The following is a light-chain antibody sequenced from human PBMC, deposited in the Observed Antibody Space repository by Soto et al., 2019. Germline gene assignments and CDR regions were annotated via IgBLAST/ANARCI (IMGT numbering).Light chain of an antibody. CDR3: SSYTSRFTFNYI. J-gene: IGLJ1*01. CDR2: EVS. CDR1: STDVGAYNY. Sequence: QSALTQPASVSGSPGQSITISCTGTSTDVGAYNYVSWYQQHPGKAPKLMVFEVSNRPSGVSSRFSGSKSGNTASLTISGLQAEDDADYYCSSYTSRFTFNYIFGTGTKLTVL. V-gene: IGLV2-14*01.